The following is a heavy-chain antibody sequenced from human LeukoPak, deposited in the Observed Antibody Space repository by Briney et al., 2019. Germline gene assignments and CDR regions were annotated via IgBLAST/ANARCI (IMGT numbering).Heavy chain of an antibody. V-gene: IGHV3-48*03. D-gene: IGHD3-10*01. J-gene: IGHJ3*02. CDR2: ISSSGSTI. CDR3: ARAYRERGRAFDI. Sequence: PGSSLRLSCAASGGTFTSSPMNWVRQAPGKGLEWVSYISSSGSTIYYADSVKGRFTISRDNAKNSLYLQMNSLRAEDTAVYYCARAYRERGRAFDIWGQGTMVTVSS. CDR1: GGTFTSSP.